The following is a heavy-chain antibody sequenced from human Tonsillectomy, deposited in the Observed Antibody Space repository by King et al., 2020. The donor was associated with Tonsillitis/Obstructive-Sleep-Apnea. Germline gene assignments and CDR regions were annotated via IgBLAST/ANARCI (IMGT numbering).Heavy chain of an antibody. Sequence: DVQLVESGGGLVQPGGSPRLSCAASGFTFRYYALSWVRQAPGKGLEWVSTISGSGGGTFYADSVKGRFTISRDNFKNTLSLQMNDLRAEDTALYYCAKDTTGEYYYMDVWGKGTTVTVSS. CDR1: GFTFRYYA. J-gene: IGHJ6*03. CDR3: AKDTTGEYYYMDV. D-gene: IGHD7-27*01. CDR2: ISGSGGGT. V-gene: IGHV3-23*04.